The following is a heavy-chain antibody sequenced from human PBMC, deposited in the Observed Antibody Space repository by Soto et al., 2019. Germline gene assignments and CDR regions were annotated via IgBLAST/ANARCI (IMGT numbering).Heavy chain of an antibody. CDR2: VYYSGST. CDR1: GGSIISGDYY. Sequence: SETLSLTCTVSGGSIISGDYYCIWIRQPPGKGLEWIGYVYYSGSTYYNPSLKSRVTISVDTSKNQFSLKLSSVTAADTAVYYCARDTLTGYYRPYFDYWGQGTLVTVSS. V-gene: IGHV4-30-4*01. CDR3: ARDTLTGYYRPYFDY. D-gene: IGHD3-9*01. J-gene: IGHJ4*02.